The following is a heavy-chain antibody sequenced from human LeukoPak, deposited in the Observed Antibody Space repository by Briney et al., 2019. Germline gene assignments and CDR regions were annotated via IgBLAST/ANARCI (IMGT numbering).Heavy chain of an antibody. CDR2: INHSGST. CDR1: GGSISSSSYY. D-gene: IGHD3-22*01. V-gene: IGHV4-39*01. J-gene: IGHJ4*02. Sequence: SETLSLTCTVSGGSISSSSYYWGWIRQTPGKGLELIGEINHSGSTTYYPSFKNRVTISVDTSKNQFSLKLSSVTAADRALYYCARQTTSGYLDYWGQGTLVTVS. CDR3: ARQTTSGYLDY.